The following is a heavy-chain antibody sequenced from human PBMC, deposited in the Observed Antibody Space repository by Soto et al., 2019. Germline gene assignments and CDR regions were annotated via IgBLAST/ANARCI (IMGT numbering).Heavy chain of an antibody. V-gene: IGHV2-5*02. D-gene: IGHD6-6*01. J-gene: IGHJ6*02. CDR2: IYWADDK. CDR1: GFSLTSSGVS. CDR3: AHASSSHHQAMDV. Sequence: QITLKESGPTLVKSTQTLTLTCTFSGFSLTSSGVSVAWIRQPPGKALEWLALIYWADDKRYSPSLKTRLSITQETSKNQVVLTMTNVDPVDTGTYYCAHASSSHHQAMDVWGQGTTVTVSS.